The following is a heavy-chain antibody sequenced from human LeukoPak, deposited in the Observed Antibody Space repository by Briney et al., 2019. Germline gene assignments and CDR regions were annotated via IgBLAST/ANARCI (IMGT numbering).Heavy chain of an antibody. CDR2: INHSGST. CDR3: ARHESSGWNAFDI. V-gene: IGHV4-34*01. Sequence: PSETLSLTCAVYGGSFSGYYWSWIRQPPGKGLEWIGEINHSGSTNYNPSLKSRVTISVDTSKNQFSLKLISVTAADTAVYYCARHESSGWNAFDIWGQGAMVTVSS. D-gene: IGHD6-19*01. CDR1: GGSFSGYY. J-gene: IGHJ3*02.